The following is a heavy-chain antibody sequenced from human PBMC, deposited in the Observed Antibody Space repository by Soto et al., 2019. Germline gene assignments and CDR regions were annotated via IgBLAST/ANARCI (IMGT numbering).Heavy chain of an antibody. CDR2: IYHTGRT. Sequence: KPSETLSLTCNVSGASISSDDYYWTWIRQPPGKGLEWIGYIYHTGRTSYNPALRSRLTISIDRSKNQFPLTLSSVSAADTALYYCARDQSSSPDFFDYWGQGALVTVSS. J-gene: IGHJ4*02. D-gene: IGHD6-6*01. V-gene: IGHV4-30-4*01. CDR3: ARDQSSSPDFFDY. CDR1: GASISSDDYY.